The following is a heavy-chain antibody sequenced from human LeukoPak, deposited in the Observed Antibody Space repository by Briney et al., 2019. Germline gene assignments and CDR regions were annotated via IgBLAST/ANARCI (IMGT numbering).Heavy chain of an antibody. CDR3: AKERYSSSSLFAITPFDY. Sequence: GGSLRLSCTASGFTFSSYGMHRVRQAPGKGLEWVAIIQYDGNNKHYVDSVQGRFTISRDNSKNTLYLQMNSLGPEDTAVYYCAKERYSSSSLFAITPFDYWGQGSLVTVSS. CDR1: GFTFSSYG. V-gene: IGHV3-30*02. CDR2: IQYDGNNK. D-gene: IGHD6-13*01. J-gene: IGHJ4*02.